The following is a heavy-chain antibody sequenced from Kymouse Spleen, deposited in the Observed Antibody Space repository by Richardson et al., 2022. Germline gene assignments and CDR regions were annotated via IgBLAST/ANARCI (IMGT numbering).Heavy chain of an antibody. CDR3: TRLYNWNYEEDY. Sequence: EVQLVESGGGLVKPGGSLRLSCAASGFTFSNAWMSWVRQAPGKGLEWVGRIKSKTDGGTTDYAAPVKGRFTISRDDSKNTLYLQMNSLKTEDTAVYYCTRLYNWNYEEDYWGQGTLVTVSS. V-gene: IGHV3-15*01. CDR2: IKSKTDGGTT. D-gene: IGHD1-7*01. J-gene: IGHJ4*02. CDR1: GFTFSNAW.